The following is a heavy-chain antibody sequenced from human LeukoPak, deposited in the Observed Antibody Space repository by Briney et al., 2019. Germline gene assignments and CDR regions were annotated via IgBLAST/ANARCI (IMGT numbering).Heavy chain of an antibody. V-gene: IGHV3-11*04. CDR2: ISSSGSTI. D-gene: IGHD2-21*01. CDR1: GFTFSDYY. Sequence: PGGSLRLSCAASGFTFSDYYMSWIRQAPGKGLEWVSYISSSGSTIYCADSVKGRFTISRDNAKSSLYLQMNSLRAEDTAVYYCVREGEYYYMAAWGKGTTVTVSS. CDR3: VREGEYYYMAA. J-gene: IGHJ6*03.